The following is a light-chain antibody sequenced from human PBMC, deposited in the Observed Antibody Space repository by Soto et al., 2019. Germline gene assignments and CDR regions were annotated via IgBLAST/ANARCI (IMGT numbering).Light chain of an antibody. CDR2: KAS. V-gene: IGKV1-5*03. Sequence: DIQMTQSPSTLCGSVGDRVTITCRASQTISSWLAWYQQKPGKAPKLLIYKASSLESGVPSRFSGSGSGTEFTLTISSLQPDDFATYYCQQYNSYSWTFGQGTKVDIK. J-gene: IGKJ1*01. CDR1: QTISSW. CDR3: QQYNSYSWT.